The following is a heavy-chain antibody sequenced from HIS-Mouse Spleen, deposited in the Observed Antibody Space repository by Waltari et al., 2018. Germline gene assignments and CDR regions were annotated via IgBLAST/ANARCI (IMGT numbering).Heavy chain of an antibody. J-gene: IGHJ4*02. CDR1: GFTSSSCG. CDR3: AKDKHHAFDY. V-gene: IGHV3-30*18. Sequence: QVQLVESGGGVVQPGRSLRLSCAASGFTSSSCGMHWVRQDPGKGLEWVAVISYDGSNKYYADSVKCRFTISRDNSKNTLYLQMNSLRAEDTAVYYCAKDKHHAFDYWGQGTLVTVSS. CDR2: ISYDGSNK.